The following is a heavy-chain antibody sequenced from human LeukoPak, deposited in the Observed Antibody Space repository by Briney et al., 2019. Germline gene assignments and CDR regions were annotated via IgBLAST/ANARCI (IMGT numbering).Heavy chain of an antibody. V-gene: IGHV4-61*10. Sequence: SETLSLTCTVSGDSITSGVYYWSWIRQPAGKGLEWIGRIYSSGSTNYNPSLESRVTISLDTSKNQFSLKLSSVTAADTAVYYCARDVGATPGYFDYWGQGTLVTVSS. D-gene: IGHD1-26*01. CDR2: IYSSGST. J-gene: IGHJ4*02. CDR3: ARDVGATPGYFDY. CDR1: GDSITSGVYY.